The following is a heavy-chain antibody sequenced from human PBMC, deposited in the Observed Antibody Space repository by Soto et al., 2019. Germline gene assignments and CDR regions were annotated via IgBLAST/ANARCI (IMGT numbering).Heavy chain of an antibody. CDR2: ISSSSSTI. J-gene: IGHJ4*02. CDR3: ARVRGYCSGGSCSGGYYFDY. Sequence: GGSLRLSCAASGFTFSSYSMNWVRQAPGKGLEWVSYISSSSSTIYYADSVKGRFTISRDNAKNSLYLQMNSLRDEDTAVYYCARVRGYCSGGSCSGGYYFDYWGQGTLVTVSS. D-gene: IGHD2-15*01. V-gene: IGHV3-48*02. CDR1: GFTFSSYS.